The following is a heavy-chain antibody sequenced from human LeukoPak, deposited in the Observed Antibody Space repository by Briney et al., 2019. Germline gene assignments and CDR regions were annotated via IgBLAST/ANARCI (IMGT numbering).Heavy chain of an antibody. CDR1: GASINSISYY. J-gene: IGHJ4*02. Sequence: SETLSLTXTVSGASINSISYYWGWIRQPPGEGLEWIGSIFYSGSTYYNPSLKSRVSISVDTSKDQFSLKLTSVTAADTALYYCARQQYPIWFGVDYWGQGIPVTVSS. D-gene: IGHD3-10*01. V-gene: IGHV4-39*01. CDR2: IFYSGST. CDR3: ARQQYPIWFGVDY.